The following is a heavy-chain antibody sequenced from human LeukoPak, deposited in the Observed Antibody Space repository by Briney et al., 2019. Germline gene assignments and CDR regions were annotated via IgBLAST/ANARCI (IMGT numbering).Heavy chain of an antibody. V-gene: IGHV4-34*01. J-gene: IGHJ4*02. CDR2: INHSGST. CDR1: GGSFSGYY. CDR3: ARGAPGIAAAGITFDY. D-gene: IGHD6-13*01. Sequence: SESLSLTCAVYGGSFSGYYWSWIRQPPGKGLEWIGEINHSGSTNYNPSLKSRVTISVDTSKNQFSLKLSSVTAADTAVYYCARGAPGIAAAGITFDYWGQGTLVTVSS.